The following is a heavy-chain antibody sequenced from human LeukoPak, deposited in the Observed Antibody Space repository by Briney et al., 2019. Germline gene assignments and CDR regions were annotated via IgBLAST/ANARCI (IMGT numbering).Heavy chain of an antibody. CDR1: GFTFTSYA. CDR3: GKTTAGYSSGRFPGWPVDY. V-gene: IGHV3-23*01. D-gene: IGHD6-19*01. J-gene: IGHJ4*02. Sequence: GGSLRLSCAASGFTFTSYAMYWVRQAPGKGLEWISGIFGSGGSAHYADSVKGRFIISRDNSKNTLYLQMNSLRAEDTAVYYCGKTTAGYSSGRFPGWPVDYWGQGTLVTVSS. CDR2: IFGSGGSA.